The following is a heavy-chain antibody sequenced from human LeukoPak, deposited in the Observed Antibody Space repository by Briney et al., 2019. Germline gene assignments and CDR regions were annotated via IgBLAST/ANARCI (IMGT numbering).Heavy chain of an antibody. J-gene: IGHJ3*02. CDR1: GFTFSSYW. CDR3: AREWAGMNDI. V-gene: IGHV3-7*01. Sequence: GGSLRLSCAASGFTFSSYWMSWVRQAPGKGLEWLANIKQDGGEKYYVDSVKGRFTISRDNAKNSLYLQMISLRAKDTAVYYCAREWAGMNDIWGQGTMVTVSS. CDR2: IKQDGGEK.